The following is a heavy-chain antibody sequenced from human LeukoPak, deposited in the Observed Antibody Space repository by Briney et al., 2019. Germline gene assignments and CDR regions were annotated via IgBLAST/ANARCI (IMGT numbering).Heavy chain of an antibody. V-gene: IGHV3-23*01. J-gene: IGHJ4*02. CDR2: ISTTGGST. CDR1: GFIFNNYA. D-gene: IGHD4-23*01. CDR3: ANDWTTVVTPKGYYFDS. Sequence: PGGSLRLSCAASGFIFNNYAMSWVRQAPGKGLEWVSAISTTGGSTYYADSVKGRFTVSRDNSKNTLSLQMDSLRVEDTALYYCANDWTTVVTPKGYYFDSWGQGTLVTVSS.